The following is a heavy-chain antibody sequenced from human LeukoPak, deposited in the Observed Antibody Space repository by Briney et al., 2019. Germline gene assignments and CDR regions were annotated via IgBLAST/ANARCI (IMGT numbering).Heavy chain of an antibody. J-gene: IGHJ4*02. D-gene: IGHD6-19*01. CDR3: AKVGGSGWFSFDY. CDR2: ISGSGGST. CDR1: GFTFSSYP. V-gene: IGHV3-23*01. Sequence: GGSLRLSGAPSGFTFSSYPLTWFRQAPGRGLEWFSAISGSGGSTYYADSVKGRFTISRDNSKNTLYLQMNSLRAEDTAVYYCAKVGGSGWFSFDYWGQGTLVTVSS.